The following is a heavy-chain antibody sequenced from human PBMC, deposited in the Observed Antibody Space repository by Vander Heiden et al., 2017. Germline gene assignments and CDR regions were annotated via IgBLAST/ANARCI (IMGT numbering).Heavy chain of an antibody. CDR3: AKKGDCSSTSCYTREGYYYGMDV. D-gene: IGHD2-2*02. CDR2: ISGSGGST. Sequence: EVQLLESGGGLVQPGGSLRLSCSASGFTFSSYAMSWVRQAPGKGLEWVSAISGSGGSTYYADSVKGRFTISRDNSKNTLYLQMNSLRAEDTAVYYCAKKGDCSSTSCYTREGYYYGMDVWGQGTTVTVFS. J-gene: IGHJ6*02. V-gene: IGHV3-23*01. CDR1: GFTFSSYA.